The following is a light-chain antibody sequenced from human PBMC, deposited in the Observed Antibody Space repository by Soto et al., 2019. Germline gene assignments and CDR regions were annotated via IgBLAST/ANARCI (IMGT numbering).Light chain of an antibody. CDR3: SSYTSSSTWV. J-gene: IGLJ3*02. Sequence: QSALTQPASVSGSPGQSITISCTGTSSDVGGYNYVSWYQQHPGIAPKLMIYEVSNRPSGVSNRFSGSKSGNTAPLTISGLQAEDEADYYCSSYTSSSTWVFGGGTKLTVL. CDR2: EVS. CDR1: SSDVGGYNY. V-gene: IGLV2-14*01.